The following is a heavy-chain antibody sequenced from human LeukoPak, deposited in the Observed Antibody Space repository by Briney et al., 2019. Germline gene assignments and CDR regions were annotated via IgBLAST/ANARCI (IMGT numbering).Heavy chain of an antibody. D-gene: IGHD3-3*01. V-gene: IGHV3-15*01. CDR2: IKCKTEGGTK. CDR1: GFTFNNAW. Sequence: RGALRLSCAASGFTFNNAWMSWVRQPPGKGLEWVGHIKCKTEGGTKDYAAPVKGRFTISRDDSKSTLYLQMNSLKTEDTAVYYCRRVVRDTDDDYWGQGTLVTVSS. CDR3: RRVVRDTDDDY. J-gene: IGHJ4*02.